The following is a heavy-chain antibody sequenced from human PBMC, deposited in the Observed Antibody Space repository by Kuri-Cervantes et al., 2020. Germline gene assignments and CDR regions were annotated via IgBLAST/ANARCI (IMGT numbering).Heavy chain of an antibody. CDR2: IGTAGDT. Sequence: GESLKISCAASGFTFSSYDMHWVRQATGKGLEWASAIGTAGDTYYPGSVKGRFTISRENAKNSLYLQMNNLRAEDTALYYCVKDNDPLLRRPHLHVWGKGTTVTVSS. D-gene: IGHD1-1*01. V-gene: IGHV3-13*01. J-gene: IGHJ6*04. CDR3: VKDNDPLLRRPHLHV. CDR1: GFTFSSYD.